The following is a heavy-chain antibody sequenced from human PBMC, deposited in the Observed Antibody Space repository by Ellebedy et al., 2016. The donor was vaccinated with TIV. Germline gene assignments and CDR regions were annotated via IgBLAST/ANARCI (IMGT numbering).Heavy chain of an antibody. CDR1: GITFSNRW. CDR2: IFSDGGNP. V-gene: IGHV3-74*03. D-gene: IGHD3-10*01. Sequence: GESLKISCTVSGITFSNRWMHWARQVPGKGLVWVSIIFSDGGNPTYADYVRGRFTVSRDNAKNTLCLQMDSLIAEDTGVYYCISASYGSGSSLEYWGQGTLVTVSP. J-gene: IGHJ4*02. CDR3: ISASYGSGSSLEY.